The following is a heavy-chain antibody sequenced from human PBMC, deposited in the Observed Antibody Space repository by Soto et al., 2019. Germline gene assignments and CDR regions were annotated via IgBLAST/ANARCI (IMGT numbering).Heavy chain of an antibody. D-gene: IGHD6-6*01. V-gene: IGHV1-69*12. CDR3: ARDRKRLGIAARHYYYYGMDV. CDR1: GGTFSSYA. J-gene: IGHJ6*02. Sequence: QVQLVQSGAEVKKPGSSVKVSCKASGGTFSSYAISWVRQAPGQGLEWMGGIIPIFGTANYAQKFQGRVTITADESTSTAYMELSSLRSEDTAVYYCARDRKRLGIAARHYYYYGMDVWGQGTTVTVSS. CDR2: IIPIFGTA.